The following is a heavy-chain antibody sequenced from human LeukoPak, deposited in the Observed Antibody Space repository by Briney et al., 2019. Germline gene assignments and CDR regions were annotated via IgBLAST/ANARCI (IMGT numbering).Heavy chain of an antibody. D-gene: IGHD6-19*01. V-gene: IGHV4-59*07. CDR1: GDSISNYY. CDR2: MYNRGST. Sequence: SDTLSLTCTVSGDSISNYYWSWIRQSPGKELEWIGYMYNRGSTIYNPSLKSRVTISTDTSKNQFSLRLTSVTAADTAVYYCARAEKSVTGTLDSWGQGTLITVSS. J-gene: IGHJ4*02. CDR3: ARAEKSVTGTLDS.